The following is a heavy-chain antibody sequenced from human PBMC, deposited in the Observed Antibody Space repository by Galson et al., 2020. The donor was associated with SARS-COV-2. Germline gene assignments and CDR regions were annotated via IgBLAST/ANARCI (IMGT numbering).Heavy chain of an antibody. CDR1: GFTFSDYY. D-gene: IGHD2-15*01. CDR3: ARSGRDCSGGICYGAEYFQH. Sequence: GESLKISCAASGFTFSDYYMSWIRQAPGKGLEWISYISSSGSYTNYADSVTGRFSISRDNAKKSQFLQMNSLRAEDTAVYYCARSGRDCSGGICYGAEYFQHWGQGTLVIVSS. V-gene: IGHV3-11*03. J-gene: IGHJ1*01. CDR2: ISSSGSYT.